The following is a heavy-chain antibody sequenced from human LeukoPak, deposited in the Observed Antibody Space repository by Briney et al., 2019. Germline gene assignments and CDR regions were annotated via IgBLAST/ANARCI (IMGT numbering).Heavy chain of an antibody. CDR2: ISSSSNSI. CDR1: GFTFSSYS. Sequence: PGGSLRLSCAASGFTFSSYSMNWVRQAPGKGLEWISYISSSSNSIYYADSVKGRFTISRDNAKNSLYLQMNSLRDDDTALYYCARGGLYSSSPFDYWGQGTLVTVSS. CDR3: ARGGLYSSSPFDY. V-gene: IGHV3-48*02. D-gene: IGHD6-13*01. J-gene: IGHJ4*02.